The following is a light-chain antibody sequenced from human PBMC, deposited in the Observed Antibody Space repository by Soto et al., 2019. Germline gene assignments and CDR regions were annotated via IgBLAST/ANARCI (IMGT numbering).Light chain of an antibody. CDR3: QSYDSSLRGYV. CDR2: GNN. J-gene: IGLJ1*01. CDR1: SSNIGAGND. Sequence: QSVLTEPPSVSGAPGQRVTISCTGGSSNIGAGNDAQWYQQLPGTAPKLLIFGNNNRPSGVPDRFSGSKSGTSASLAISGLQAEDEADYYCQSYDSSLRGYVFGTGTKLT. V-gene: IGLV1-40*01.